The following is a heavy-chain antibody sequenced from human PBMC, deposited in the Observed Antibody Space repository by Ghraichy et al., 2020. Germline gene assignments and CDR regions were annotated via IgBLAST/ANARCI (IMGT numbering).Heavy chain of an antibody. Sequence: LSITCAASGFTFNNYAMSWVRQAPGKGLEWVSAISGSADTTYYANSVRGRFTISRDNSKNSVYLQMNSLRAEDTAVYYCAWHSRWSDFDCWGQGTLVTVSS. CDR3: AWHSRWSDFDC. V-gene: IGHV3-23*01. CDR1: GFTFNNYA. D-gene: IGHD4-23*01. CDR2: ISGSADTT. J-gene: IGHJ4*02.